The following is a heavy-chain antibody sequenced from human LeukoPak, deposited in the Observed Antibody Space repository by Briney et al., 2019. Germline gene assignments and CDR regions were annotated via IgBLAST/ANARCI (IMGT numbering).Heavy chain of an antibody. CDR2: INPNRSDT. Sequence: ASVRVSCKASGYTFTNNYIHWVRQAPGHGHEWMGWINPNRSDTNYAQKFQGRVTMTRDTSISTAFMELTRLTSDDTAVYYCTRDLLGFATTPLSDWGQGTLVTVSS. CDR1: GYTFTNNY. V-gene: IGHV1-2*02. D-gene: IGHD4-17*01. J-gene: IGHJ4*02. CDR3: TRDLLGFATTPLSD.